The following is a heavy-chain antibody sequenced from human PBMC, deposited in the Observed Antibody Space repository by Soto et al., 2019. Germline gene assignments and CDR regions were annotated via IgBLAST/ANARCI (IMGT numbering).Heavy chain of an antibody. CDR1: GFTFSRYG. V-gene: IGHV3-23*01. CDR2: ISSSGDNT. D-gene: IGHD3-3*01. CDR3: ARGWSGYSFDY. J-gene: IGHJ4*02. Sequence: EVQLLESGGGLVRPGGSLRLSCVASGFTFSRYGMAWVRQAPGKGLDWVSDISSSGDNTYYADSVKGRFTISRDTSKNTLYLQMNSLRAEDTAVYYCARGWSGYSFDYWGQGTLVTVSS.